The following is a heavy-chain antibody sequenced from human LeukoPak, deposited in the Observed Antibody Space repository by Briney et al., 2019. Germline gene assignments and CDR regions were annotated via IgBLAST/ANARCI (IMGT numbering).Heavy chain of an antibody. CDR2: ISYDGSNK. Sequence: GGSLRLSCAASGFTFSSYAMHWVRQAPGKGLEWVAVISYDGSNKYYADSVKGRFTISRDNSKNTLYLQMNSLRAEGTAVYYCAGNRWLQRYYFDYWGQGTLVTVSS. CDR1: GFTFSSYA. CDR3: AGNRWLQRYYFDY. J-gene: IGHJ4*02. D-gene: IGHD5-24*01. V-gene: IGHV3-30-3*01.